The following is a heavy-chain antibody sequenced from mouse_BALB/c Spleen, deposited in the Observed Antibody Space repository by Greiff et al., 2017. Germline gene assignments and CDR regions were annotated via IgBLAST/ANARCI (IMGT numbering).Heavy chain of an antibody. CDR3: ARSGDGFDY. CDR1: GYTFTSYT. J-gene: IGHJ2*01. D-gene: IGHD2-3*01. Sequence: VMLVESAAELARPGASVKMSCKASGYTFTSYTMHWVKQRPGQGLEWIGYINPSSGYTEYNQKFKDKTTLTADKSSSTAYMQLSSLTSEDSAVYYCARSGDGFDYWGQGTTLTVSS. CDR2: INPSSGYT. V-gene: IGHV1-4*02.